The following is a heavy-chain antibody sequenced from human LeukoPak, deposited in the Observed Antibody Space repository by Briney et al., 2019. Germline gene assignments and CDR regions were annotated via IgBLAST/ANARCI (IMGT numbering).Heavy chain of an antibody. CDR1: GGSISSYY. CDR3: ARMAGDYGDYVWDDY. CDR2: IYYSGST. V-gene: IGHV4-59*01. J-gene: IGHJ4*02. Sequence: PSETLSLTCTVSGGSISSYYWSWIRQPPGKGLEWIGYIYYSGSTNYNPSLKSRVTISVDTSKNQFSLKLSSVTAADTAVYYCARMAGDYGDYVWDDYWGQGTLSPSPQ. D-gene: IGHD4-17*01.